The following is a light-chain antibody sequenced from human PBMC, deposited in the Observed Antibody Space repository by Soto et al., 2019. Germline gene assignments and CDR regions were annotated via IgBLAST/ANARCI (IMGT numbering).Light chain of an antibody. CDR3: LQHNSYPRT. CDR2: AAS. V-gene: IGKV1-17*01. J-gene: IGKJ1*01. Sequence: DIQMPQSPSSLSASVGDRVTITCRASQSISSYLNWYQQKPGKAPKLLIYAASSLQSGVPSRFSGSGSGTDFTLTISSLQPEDFATYYGLQHNSYPRTFGQGTKVDIK. CDR1: QSISSY.